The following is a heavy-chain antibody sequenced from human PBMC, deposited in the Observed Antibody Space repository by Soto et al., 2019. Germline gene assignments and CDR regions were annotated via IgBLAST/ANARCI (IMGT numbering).Heavy chain of an antibody. V-gene: IGHV3-53*04. CDR3: ARARSRDGYNDAFDI. Sequence: GGSLILSCAASGFTVSSNYMSWVRQAPGKGLEWVSVIYSGGSTYYADSVKGRFTISRHNSKNTLYLQMNSLRAEDTAVYYCARARSRDGYNDAFDIWGQGTMVTVSS. CDR2: IYSGGST. CDR1: GFTVSSNY. D-gene: IGHD5-12*01. J-gene: IGHJ3*02.